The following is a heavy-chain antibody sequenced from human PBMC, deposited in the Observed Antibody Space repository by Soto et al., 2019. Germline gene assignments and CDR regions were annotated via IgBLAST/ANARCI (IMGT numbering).Heavy chain of an antibody. D-gene: IGHD4-4*01. Sequence: QITLKESGPTLVKPTQTLTLTCTFSGFSLSTSGVGVGWIRQPPGKALEWLALIYWDDDKRYSPSLKSRLTITKATSKTQLSLTMTNMDPVDTATYYCEHPRAYSNADRGQGTLVTVSS. J-gene: IGHJ1*01. V-gene: IGHV2-5*02. CDR3: EHPRAYSNAD. CDR1: GFSLSTSGVG. CDR2: IYWDDDK.